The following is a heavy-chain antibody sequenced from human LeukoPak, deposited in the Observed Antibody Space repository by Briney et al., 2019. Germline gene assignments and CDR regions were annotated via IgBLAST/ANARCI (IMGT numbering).Heavy chain of an antibody. CDR3: ARDSKTYYYDSSGYYFDY. J-gene: IGHJ4*02. Sequence: GGSLRLSCAASGFSFSNYWMTWVRQAPGKGLEWVANINQDGSEKYYVDSVKGRFTISRDNAKNSLYLQMNSLRAEDTAVYYCARDSKTYYYDSSGYYFDYWGQGTLVTVSS. D-gene: IGHD3-22*01. CDR1: GFSFSNYW. CDR2: INQDGSEK. V-gene: IGHV3-7*01.